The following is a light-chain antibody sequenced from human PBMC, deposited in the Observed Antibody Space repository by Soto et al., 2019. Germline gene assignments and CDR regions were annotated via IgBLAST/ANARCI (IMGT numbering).Light chain of an antibody. CDR2: RNN. CDR3: AAWDDSLSGYV. V-gene: IGLV1-47*01. CDR1: SSNIGSNY. J-gene: IGLJ1*01. Sequence: QPVLTQPPSASGTPGQRVTISCSGSSSNIGSNYVYWYQQLPGTAPKLLIYRNNQRPSGVPDLFSGSKSGTSASLAISGLRSEDEADYYCAAWDDSLSGYVFGTGTKMTVL.